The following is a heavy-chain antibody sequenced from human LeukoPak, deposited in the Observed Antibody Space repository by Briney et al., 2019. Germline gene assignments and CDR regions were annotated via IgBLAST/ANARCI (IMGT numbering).Heavy chain of an antibody. Sequence: PGGSLRLSCAASGFTFSSYAMSWVRQAPGKGLEWVSGISGSGGSTYYADSVKGRFTISRDDSKNTLYLQMNSLRAEDTAVYYCAKGGFLPYYGDKRYFDLWGRGTLVTVSS. CDR2: ISGSGGST. CDR3: AKGGFLPYYGDKRYFDL. J-gene: IGHJ2*01. CDR1: GFTFSSYA. D-gene: IGHD4-17*01. V-gene: IGHV3-23*01.